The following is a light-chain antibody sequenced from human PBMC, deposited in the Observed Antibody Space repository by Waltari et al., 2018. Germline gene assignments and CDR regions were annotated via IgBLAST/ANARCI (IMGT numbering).Light chain of an antibody. CDR3: QHHVRLPAT. CDR2: AAS. J-gene: IGKJ1*01. Sequence: EIVLTQSPGTLSLSPGERATLSCRASQSVNTYLAWYQQKPGQAPRLLIYAASTRAAGIPDRFSGSGSGTDFSLTISGLEAEDFAVYYCQHHVRLPATFGQGTKVEIK. V-gene: IGKV3-20*01. CDR1: QSVNTY.